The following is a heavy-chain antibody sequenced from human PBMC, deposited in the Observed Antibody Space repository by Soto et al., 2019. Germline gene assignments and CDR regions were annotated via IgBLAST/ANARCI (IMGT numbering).Heavy chain of an antibody. CDR3: ARRGYSYGLDY. CDR2: INHSGST. CDR1: GGSFSGYY. V-gene: IGHV4-34*01. D-gene: IGHD5-18*01. J-gene: IGHJ4*02. Sequence: SETLSLTCAVYGGSFSGYYWSWIRQPPGKGLEWIGEINHSGSTNYNPSLKSRVTISVDTSKNQFSLKLSSVTAADTAVYYCARRGYSYGLDYWGQGTLVTVSS.